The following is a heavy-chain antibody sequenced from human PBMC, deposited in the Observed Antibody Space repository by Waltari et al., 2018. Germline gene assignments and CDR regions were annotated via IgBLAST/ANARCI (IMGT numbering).Heavy chain of an antibody. CDR1: GFTFSSNW. CDR3: ARGPAGSNAGVFDY. CDR2: IKQDGSQK. J-gene: IGHJ4*02. Sequence: EVQLVESGGGLVQPGGSLRLSCAASGFTFSSNWMSWVRQAPGKGLEWVANIKQDGSQKYYVDSVKGRFTVSRDNAKNSLYLQMNSLRAGDTAVYYCARGPAGSNAGVFDYWGQGALVTVSS. V-gene: IGHV3-7*01.